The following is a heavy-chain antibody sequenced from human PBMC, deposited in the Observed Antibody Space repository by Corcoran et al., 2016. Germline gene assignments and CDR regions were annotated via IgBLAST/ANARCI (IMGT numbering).Heavy chain of an antibody. J-gene: IGHJ4*02. D-gene: IGHD5-12*01. V-gene: IGHV4-34*01. Sequence: QVQLQQWGAGLLKPSETLSLTCAVYGGSFSGYYWSWIRQPPGKGLEWIGEINHSGSTNYNPSLKSRVTISVDTSKNQFSLKLSSVTAADTAVYYGARGVAQNRYYFDYWGQGTLVTVSS. CDR3: ARGVAQNRYYFDY. CDR2: INHSGST. CDR1: GGSFSGYY.